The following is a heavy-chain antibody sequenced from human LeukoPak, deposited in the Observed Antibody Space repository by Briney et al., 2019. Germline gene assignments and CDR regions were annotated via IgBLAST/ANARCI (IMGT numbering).Heavy chain of an antibody. Sequence: GGSLRLSCAASGFTFSSYSTNWVRQAPGKGLEWVSSISSSSSYIYYADSVKGRFTISRDNAKNSLYMEMKSLRAEDTAVYSCARGYCSSTSCYGYYYYGMDVWGQGTTVTVSS. CDR2: ISSSSSYI. J-gene: IGHJ6*02. CDR1: GFTFSSYS. CDR3: ARGYCSSTSCYGYYYYGMDV. V-gene: IGHV3-21*01. D-gene: IGHD2-2*01.